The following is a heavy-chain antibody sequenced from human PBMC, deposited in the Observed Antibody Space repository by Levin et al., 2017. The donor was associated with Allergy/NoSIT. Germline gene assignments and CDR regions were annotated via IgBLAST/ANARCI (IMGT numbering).Heavy chain of an antibody. Sequence: GESLKISCAASGFTFSSYAMNWVRQAPGKGLEWVSTISSSGGNTYYADSVKGRFTISRDNSKNTLYLQMNSLRAEDTAVYYCAKRSSGDSGPFDYWGQGTLVTVSS. D-gene: IGHD4-17*01. CDR1: GFTFSSYA. J-gene: IGHJ4*02. CDR3: AKRSSGDSGPFDY. V-gene: IGHV3-23*01. CDR2: ISSSGGNT.